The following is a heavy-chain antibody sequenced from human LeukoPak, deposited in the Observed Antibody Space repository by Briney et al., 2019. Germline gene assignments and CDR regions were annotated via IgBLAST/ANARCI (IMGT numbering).Heavy chain of an antibody. J-gene: IGHJ3*02. CDR2: IHSVGTT. Sequence: GGSLRLSCAASGFTFSSYWMHWVRQAPGKGPEWVSVIHSVGTTYYADSVKGRFTISRDNSKNTLYLQMNSLRAEDTAVYYCARGVFGEYYSNAFDIWGQGTMVSVSS. CDR1: GFTFSSYW. V-gene: IGHV3-66*01. D-gene: IGHD3-22*01. CDR3: ARGVFGEYYSNAFDI.